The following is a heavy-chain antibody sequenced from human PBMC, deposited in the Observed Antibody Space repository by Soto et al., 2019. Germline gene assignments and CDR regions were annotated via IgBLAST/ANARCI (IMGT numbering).Heavy chain of an antibody. V-gene: IGHV3-30*18. CDR3: ANDTRPDFYSGMDV. CDR1: GFTFSSYG. D-gene: IGHD3-3*01. CDR2: ISHDGSNK. J-gene: IGHJ6*02. Sequence: QVQLVESGGGVVQPGGSLRLSCAASGFTFSSYGMHWVRQAPGKGLEWVAVISHDGSNKYYADSVKGRFTISRDNSKNTLYLKMDRRRAGGTAVYYCANDTRPDFYSGMDVWGQGTTVTVSS.